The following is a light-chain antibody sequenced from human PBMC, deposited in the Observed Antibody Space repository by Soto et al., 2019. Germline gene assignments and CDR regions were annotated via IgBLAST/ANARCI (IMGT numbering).Light chain of an antibody. Sequence: EMVMTQSPATLSVSPGERATLSCRASQNLSRNLAWYQQQPGQAPRLLIYGASTRATRIPARFSGSGSGTAFTLTISSLQSEDFALYYCQQYDNCPHTFGQVTKLLIK. CDR3: QQYDNCPHT. J-gene: IGKJ2*01. CDR1: QNLSRN. V-gene: IGKV3-15*01. CDR2: GAS.